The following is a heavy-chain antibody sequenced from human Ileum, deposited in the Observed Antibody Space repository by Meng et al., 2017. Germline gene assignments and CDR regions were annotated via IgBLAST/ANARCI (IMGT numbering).Heavy chain of an antibody. V-gene: IGHV4-4*02. J-gene: IGHJ4*02. CDR3: ARRDRYKASAYYPAFDY. CDR2: IHPDGST. D-gene: IGHD3-22*01. Sequence: VWARGVVKQSGASSPTCANPGCSICTYNWRSWFRQPPGKGLEWIGQIHPDGSTTYNPSLKRRGTITTNNTTSISFLVLRYVPAADEAVYYYARRDRYKASAYYPAFDYWGQGTLVTVSS. CDR1: GCSICTYNW.